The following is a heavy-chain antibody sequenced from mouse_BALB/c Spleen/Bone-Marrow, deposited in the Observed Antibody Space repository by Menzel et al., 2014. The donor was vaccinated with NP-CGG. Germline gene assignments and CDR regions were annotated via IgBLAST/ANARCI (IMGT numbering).Heavy chain of an antibody. CDR2: IDPANGNT. V-gene: IGHV14-3*02. CDR1: GFNIKDTY. D-gene: IGHD1-1*01. J-gene: IGHJ3*01. Sequence: EVKLMESGAELVKPGASVKLSCTASGFNIKDTYMHWAKQRPEQGLEWIGRIDPANGNTKYDPKFQGKATITADTSSNTAYLQLSSLTSEDTAVYYCAMYYYGSSLFAYWGQGTLVTVSA. CDR3: AMYYYGSSLFAY.